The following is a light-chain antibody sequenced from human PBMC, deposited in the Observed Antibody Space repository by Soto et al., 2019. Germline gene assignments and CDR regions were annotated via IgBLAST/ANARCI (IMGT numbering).Light chain of an antibody. Sequence: QSVLTQPPSASGTPGQRVIISCSGSSSNIGINTVNWYQHLPGTAPKLLIFSNTQRPSGVSDRFSGSKSGTSASLAISGLQSEDEADYYCAAWDDSLGDLVVFGGGTKLTVL. V-gene: IGLV1-44*01. CDR3: AAWDDSLGDLVV. CDR2: SNT. J-gene: IGLJ2*01. CDR1: SSNIGINT.